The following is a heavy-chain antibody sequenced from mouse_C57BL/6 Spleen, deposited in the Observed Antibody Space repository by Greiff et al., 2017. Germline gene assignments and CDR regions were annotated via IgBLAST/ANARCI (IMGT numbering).Heavy chain of an antibody. Sequence: QVQLQQSGAELARPGASVKLSCKASGYTFTSYGISWVKQRTGQGLEWIGEIYPRSGNTYYNEKFKGKATLTADKSSSTAYMELRSLTSEDSAVYFCASECHGSSYEAWFAYWGQGTLVTVSA. CDR2: IYPRSGNT. CDR3: ASECHGSSYEAWFAY. D-gene: IGHD1-1*01. V-gene: IGHV1-81*01. J-gene: IGHJ3*01. CDR1: GYTFTSYG.